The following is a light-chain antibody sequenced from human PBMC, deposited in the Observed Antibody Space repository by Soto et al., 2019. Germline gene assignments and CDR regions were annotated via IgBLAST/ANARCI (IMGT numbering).Light chain of an antibody. CDR3: QMYDDIPPVIT. V-gene: IGKV1-33*01. CDR2: DAS. CDR1: HDIADY. Sequence: DIQMTQSPTSLSSSIGDRVTITCQASHDIADYLNWYQWRPGTAPKRLIYDASNLEIGVPSRFSGSGSGTHFSLTISNLQPEDIATYYCQMYDDIPPVITFGQGTRLEI. J-gene: IGKJ5*01.